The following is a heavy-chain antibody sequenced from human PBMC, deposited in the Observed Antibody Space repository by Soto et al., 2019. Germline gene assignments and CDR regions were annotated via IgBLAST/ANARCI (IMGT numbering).Heavy chain of an antibody. CDR1: GGTFSSYA. Sequence: ASVKVSCKASGGTFSSYAISWVRQAPGQGLEWMGGIIPIFGTANYAQKFQGRVTITADESTSTAYMELSSLRSEDTAVYYCARDLGYSRSWYGGDAVDIWGPGTLVTVS. V-gene: IGHV1-69*13. CDR3: ARDLGYSRSWYGGDAVDI. J-gene: IGHJ3*02. CDR2: IIPIFGTA. D-gene: IGHD6-13*01.